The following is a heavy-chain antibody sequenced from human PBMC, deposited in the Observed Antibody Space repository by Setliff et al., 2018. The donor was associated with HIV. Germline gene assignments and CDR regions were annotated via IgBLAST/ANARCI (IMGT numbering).Heavy chain of an antibody. Sequence: PGGSLRLSCAASGFLFHTYWMSWVRQAPGKGLEWVANIKEDGSEKNYMDSVKGRFTISRDNAKNSLYLQMNSLRVEDTAVYYCATDCAVVGGTGSLDAWGQGTLVTVSS. J-gene: IGHJ5*02. CDR2: IKEDGSEK. CDR1: GFLFHTYW. CDR3: ATDCAVVGGTGSLDA. D-gene: IGHD1-26*01. V-gene: IGHV3-7*05.